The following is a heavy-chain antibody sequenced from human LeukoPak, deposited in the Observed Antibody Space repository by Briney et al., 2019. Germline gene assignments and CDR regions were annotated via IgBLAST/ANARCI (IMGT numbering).Heavy chain of an antibody. CDR2: IKQDESEK. D-gene: IGHD6-19*01. J-gene: IGHJ4*02. Sequence: GGSLRLSCVASGFTLSSYWMAWVRQAPGKGLEWVANIKQDESEKNYVDSVKGRFTISRDNVKNSLFLQMNSLRVEDTAVYYCARDVAGSLDYRSQGTLVTVPS. CDR1: GFTLSSYW. V-gene: IGHV3-7*01. CDR3: ARDVAGSLDY.